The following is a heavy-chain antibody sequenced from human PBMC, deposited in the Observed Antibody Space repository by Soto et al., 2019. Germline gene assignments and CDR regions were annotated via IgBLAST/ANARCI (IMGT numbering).Heavy chain of an antibody. Sequence: ASVKVSCKASVYTFTGYYMHWVRQAHGQGLELMGWINPNSGGTNYAQKFQGRVTMTRDTSISTAYMELSRLRSDDTAVYYCARLGKFGSGSYYDAFDIWGQGTMVTVS. V-gene: IGHV1-2*02. CDR1: VYTFTGYY. CDR2: INPNSGGT. J-gene: IGHJ3*02. D-gene: IGHD3-10*01. CDR3: ARLGKFGSGSYYDAFDI.